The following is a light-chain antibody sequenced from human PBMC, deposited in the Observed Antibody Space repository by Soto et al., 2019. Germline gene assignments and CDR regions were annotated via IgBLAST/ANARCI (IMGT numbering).Light chain of an antibody. CDR2: DVS. V-gene: IGLV2-14*01. Sequence: QSALTQPAAVSGSPGQSITISCTGSSSDVGVYNYVSWYQQHPGKAPKLIIYDVSNRPSGVSNRFSGSKCGNTASLTISGLQAEDEADYYCSSYTSSSTVVFGGGTKLTVL. J-gene: IGLJ2*01. CDR1: SSDVGVYNY. CDR3: SSYTSSSTVV.